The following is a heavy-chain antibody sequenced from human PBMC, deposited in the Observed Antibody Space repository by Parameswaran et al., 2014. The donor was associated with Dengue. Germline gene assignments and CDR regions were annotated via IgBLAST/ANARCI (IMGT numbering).Heavy chain of an antibody. Sequence: SETLSLTCTVSGASIYSVSISNTNSYWGWIRQPPGKGLEWIGSIYYSGDTFYNPSLKSRVTMSVDTSRNQFSLRLRAVTAADTAVYYCARQLGDWFDPWGQGTLVTVSS. V-gene: IGHV4-39*01. J-gene: IGHJ5*02. CDR1: GASIYSVSISNTNSY. CDR2: IYYSGDT. CDR3: ARQLGDWFDP.